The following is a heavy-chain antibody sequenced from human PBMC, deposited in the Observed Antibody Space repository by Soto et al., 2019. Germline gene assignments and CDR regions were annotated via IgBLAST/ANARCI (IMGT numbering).Heavy chain of an antibody. CDR1: GFTFSNYW. J-gene: IGHJ4*02. V-gene: IGHV3-7*03. D-gene: IGHD3-10*01. Sequence: EVQLVESGGGLVQPGGSLRLSCAASGFTFSNYWMSWVRQVPGKGLAWVSNIKEDGSEKYYVYSVKGRFTISRDNAKKSVHLQMNSLRDEDTAVYYCVRFSILVSGRGRGAFFDSWGQGTPVTVSS. CDR3: VRFSILVSGRGRGAFFDS. CDR2: IKEDGSEK.